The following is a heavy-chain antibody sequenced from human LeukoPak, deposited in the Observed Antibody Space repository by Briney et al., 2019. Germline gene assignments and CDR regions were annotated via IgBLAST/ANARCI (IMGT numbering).Heavy chain of an antibody. J-gene: IGHJ2*01. CDR1: GGSISSSTYY. CDR3: VSPRYFDL. Sequence: PSETLSLTCTVSGGSISSSTYYWCWIRQPPGKGLEWIGNIFYSGTYYNPSLQSRVTISVDTSKNQFSLKLSSVTAVDTAVYYCVSPRYFDLWGRGTLVTVSS. CDR2: IFYSGT. V-gene: IGHV4-39*01.